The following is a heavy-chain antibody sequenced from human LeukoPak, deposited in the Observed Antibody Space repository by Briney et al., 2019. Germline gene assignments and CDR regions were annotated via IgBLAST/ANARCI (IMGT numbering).Heavy chain of an antibody. J-gene: IGHJ6*03. D-gene: IGHD2-21*02. Sequence: SVKVSCKASGGTFSSYAISWVRQAPGQGLEWMGGIIPIFGTANYAQKFQGRVTITADESTSTAYMELSSLRSEDTAVYYCAREYCGGDCYRTVYYYYMDVWGKGTTVTISS. V-gene: IGHV1-69*13. CDR1: GGTFSSYA. CDR2: IIPIFGTA. CDR3: AREYCGGDCYRTVYYYYMDV.